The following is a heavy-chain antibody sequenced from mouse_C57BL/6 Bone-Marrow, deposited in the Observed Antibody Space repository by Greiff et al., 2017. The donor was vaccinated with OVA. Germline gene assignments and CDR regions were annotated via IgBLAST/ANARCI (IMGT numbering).Heavy chain of an antibody. CDR3: TTLSHAMDD. D-gene: IGHD1-1*01. CDR2: IDPENGDT. J-gene: IGHJ4*01. Sequence: EVQGVESGAELVRPGASVKLSCTASGFNIKDDYMHWVKQRPEQGLEWIGWIDPENGDTEYASKFQGKATITADTSSNTAYLQLSSLTSEDTAVYYCTTLSHAMDDWGQGTSVTVSS. V-gene: IGHV14-4*01. CDR1: GFNIKDDY.